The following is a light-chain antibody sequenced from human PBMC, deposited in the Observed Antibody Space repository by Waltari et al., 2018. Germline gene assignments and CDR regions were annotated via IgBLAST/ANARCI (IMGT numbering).Light chain of an antibody. CDR2: DAS. J-gene: IGKJ2*01. CDR1: QSVASY. Sequence: EIVLTQSPATLSLSPGATATLSCRASQSVASYVAWYQQKPGQAPRLPIHDASNRATGIPDRFRGSGSEAGFTLTISSLEPEDFALYYCQQRSSWTPHTFGQGARLEIK. CDR3: QQRSSWTPHT. V-gene: IGKV3-11*01.